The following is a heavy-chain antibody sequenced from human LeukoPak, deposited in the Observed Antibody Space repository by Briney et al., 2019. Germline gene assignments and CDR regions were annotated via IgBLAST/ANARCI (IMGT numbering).Heavy chain of an antibody. D-gene: IGHD3-22*01. CDR2: SNPNSGGT. CDR3: AREYYFDNSGYYGVGDY. CDR1: GYTFTAYY. V-gene: IGHV1-2*02. Sequence: ASVKVSFKASGYTFTAYYIHWVRQAPGQGLEWMGWSNPNSGGTNYAQEFQGRVTMTRDTSISTAYMELSRLRSDDTAVYYCAREYYFDNSGYYGVGDYWGQGTLVTVSS. J-gene: IGHJ4*02.